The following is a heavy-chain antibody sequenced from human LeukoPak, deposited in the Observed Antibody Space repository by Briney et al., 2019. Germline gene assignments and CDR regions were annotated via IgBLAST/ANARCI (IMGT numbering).Heavy chain of an antibody. CDR2: ISGSGTST. V-gene: IGHV3-23*01. CDR3: AKSLDRKSWFVFRR. CDR1: GFSFSSYV. J-gene: IGHJ1*01. D-gene: IGHD3-10*01. Sequence: PGGSLRLSCAASGFSFSSYVINWVRQAPGKGLEWVSGISGSGTSTYYADSVKGRFTTSRDSSKNTVFLQMNSLRAEDTAIYYCAKSLDRKSWFVFRRWGQGTLVTVSS.